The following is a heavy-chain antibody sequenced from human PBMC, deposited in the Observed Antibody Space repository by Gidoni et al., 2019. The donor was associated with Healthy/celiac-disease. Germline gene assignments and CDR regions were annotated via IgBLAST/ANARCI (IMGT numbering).Heavy chain of an antibody. CDR1: GGSIRSSSYY. Sequence: QLQLQESGPGLVKPSETLSLTCTVSGGSIRSSSYYWGWIRQPPGKGLEWIGSIYYSGSTYYNPSLKSRVTISGDTSKNQFSLKLSSVTAADTAVYYCARDAIYDILTGLDYWGQGTLVTVSS. J-gene: IGHJ4*02. CDR3: ARDAIYDILTGLDY. V-gene: IGHV4-39*07. CDR2: IYYSGST. D-gene: IGHD3-9*01.